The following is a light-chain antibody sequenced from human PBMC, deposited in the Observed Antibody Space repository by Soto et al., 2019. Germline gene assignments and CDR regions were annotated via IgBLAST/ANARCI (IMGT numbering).Light chain of an antibody. CDR3: QQRSQWPPMT. J-gene: IGKJ5*01. CDR2: KAS. CDR1: QTISSW. Sequence: DIQMTQFLSTLSASVGDRVTIACRASQTISSWLAWYQQKPGKAPKLLIYKASTLESGVPSRFSGSGSGTDFSLTISSLEPEDVAVYYCQQRSQWPPMTFGQGTRLEI. V-gene: IGKV1-5*03.